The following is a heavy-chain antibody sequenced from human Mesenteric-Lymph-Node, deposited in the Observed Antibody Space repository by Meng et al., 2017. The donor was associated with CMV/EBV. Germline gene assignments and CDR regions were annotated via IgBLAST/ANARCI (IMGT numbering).Heavy chain of an antibody. Sequence: GGSLRLSCAASGFTFSNYWMHWVRQAPGKGLVWVSRISDDGAHTTYADSVKGRFTISRDNAKNTLYLQMNSLRAEDTAVYYCARLSSGGGYCSSTSCSYYYYGMDVWGQGTTVTVSS. CDR2: ISDDGAHT. CDR1: GFTFSNYW. V-gene: IGHV3-74*01. D-gene: IGHD2-2*01. J-gene: IGHJ6*02. CDR3: ARLSSGGGYCSSTSCSYYYYGMDV.